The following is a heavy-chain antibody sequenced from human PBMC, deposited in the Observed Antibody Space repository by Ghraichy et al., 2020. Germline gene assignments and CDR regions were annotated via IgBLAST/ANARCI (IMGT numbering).Heavy chain of an antibody. CDR1: GFTFSNYW. D-gene: IGHD2-2*02. V-gene: IGHV3-7*01. CDR2: IKKDEAER. CDR3: ARSTIYCSGSTCYRGAFDI. J-gene: IGHJ3*02. Sequence: LSLTCAASGFTFSNYWMTWVRQAPGKGLEWVANIKKDEAERYYVDSVKGRFTVSRDNAENSLYLQMISLRAEDTAVYYCARSTIYCSGSTCYRGAFDIWGQGTMVTVSS.